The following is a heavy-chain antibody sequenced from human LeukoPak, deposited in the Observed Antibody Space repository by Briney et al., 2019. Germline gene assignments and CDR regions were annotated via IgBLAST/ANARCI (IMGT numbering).Heavy chain of an antibody. CDR1: GGSISSYY. V-gene: IGHV4-59*12. D-gene: IGHD6-19*01. CDR2: IYYSGTT. Sequence: SETLSLTCTVSGGSISSYYWSWIRQPPGKGLEWMGNIYYSGTTKYNPSHKSRVIMSVHTSKNQFSLKLSSVTAADTAVYYCARGGDIAVAGIIDYWGQGTRVIVSS. CDR3: ARGGDIAVAGIIDY. J-gene: IGHJ4*02.